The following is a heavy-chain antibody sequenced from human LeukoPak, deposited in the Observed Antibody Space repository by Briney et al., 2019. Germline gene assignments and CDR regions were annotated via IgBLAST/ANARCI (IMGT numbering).Heavy chain of an antibody. CDR3: ARHTRDYGDYFDAFDL. J-gene: IGHJ3*01. Sequence: PGGSLRLSCAASGFNDGSNFMSWVRQARGKGLEWVSVMYSGGNTYYADSVKGRFTIARDNSKNTLYLQMNSLRAEDTAVYFCARHTRDYGDYFDAFDLWGQGTMATVSS. CDR1: GFNDGSNF. CDR2: MYSGGNT. V-gene: IGHV3-53*01. D-gene: IGHD4-17*01.